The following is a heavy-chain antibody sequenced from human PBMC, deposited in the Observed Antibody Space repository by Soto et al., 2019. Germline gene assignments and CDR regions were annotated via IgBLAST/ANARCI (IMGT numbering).Heavy chain of an antibody. CDR3: AREVIEVTNGMDV. Sequence: EVILVESGGGLVKPGGSLRLSCANSGFVFSSYSMNWVRQAPGKGLEWGSSISASGSYTFHADSVKGRFTISRDNANNLLYLQMRSLRADDTAVYYCAREVIEVTNGMDVWGQGTTVTVSS. J-gene: IGHJ6*02. V-gene: IGHV3-21*01. CDR2: ISASGSYT. CDR1: GFVFSSYS. D-gene: IGHD2-21*01.